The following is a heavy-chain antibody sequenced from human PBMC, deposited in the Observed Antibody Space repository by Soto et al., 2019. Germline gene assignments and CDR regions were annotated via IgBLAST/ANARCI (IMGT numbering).Heavy chain of an antibody. D-gene: IGHD3-22*01. CDR2: ISYDGSNK. V-gene: IGHV3-30*18. Sequence: QVQLVESGGGVVQPGRSLRLSCAASGFTFSSYGMHWVRQAPGKGLEWVAVISYDGSNKYYADSVKGRFTISRDNYKNTLYLQMNSLRAEDTAVYYCAKDSRITMIVAPFDYWGQGTLVTVSS. CDR1: GFTFSSYG. J-gene: IGHJ4*02. CDR3: AKDSRITMIVAPFDY.